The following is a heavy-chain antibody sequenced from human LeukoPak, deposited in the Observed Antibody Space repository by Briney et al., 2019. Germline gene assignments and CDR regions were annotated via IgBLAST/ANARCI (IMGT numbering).Heavy chain of an antibody. V-gene: IGHV4-59*08. CDR2: FYDSGDF. CDR1: GGSISGHH. J-gene: IGHJ3*02. Sequence: SQTLSLTCTVSGGSISGHHWSWVRQPPGRGREWVGYFYDSGDFKYNPCLKSGGTILMDKSNNQFSLTWRSVTAADTAMYYCARLLRPGGRNDDAFDIWGQGTLVTVSS. D-gene: IGHD1-1*01. CDR3: ARLLRPGGRNDDAFDI.